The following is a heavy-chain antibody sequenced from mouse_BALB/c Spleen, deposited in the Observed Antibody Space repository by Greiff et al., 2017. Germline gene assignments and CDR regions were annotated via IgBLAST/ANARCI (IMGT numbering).Heavy chain of an antibody. Sequence: EVQLVESGAELVKPGASVKLSCTASGFNIKDTYMHWVKQRPEQGLEWIGRIDPANGNTKYDPKFQGKATITADTSYNTAYLQLSSLTSEDTAVYYCARDYYGSSYDAYWGQGTLVTVSA. CDR2: IDPANGNT. D-gene: IGHD1-1*01. V-gene: IGHV14-3*02. CDR1: GFNIKDTY. CDR3: ARDYYGSSYDAY. J-gene: IGHJ3*01.